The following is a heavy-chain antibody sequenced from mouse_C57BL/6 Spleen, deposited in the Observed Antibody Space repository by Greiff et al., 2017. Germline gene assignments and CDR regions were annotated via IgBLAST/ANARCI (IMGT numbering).Heavy chain of an antibody. CDR1: GYAFSSSW. Sequence: VQLQQSGPELVKPGASVKISCKASGYAFSSSWMNWVKQRPGKGLEWIGRIYPGDGDTNYNGKFKGKATLTADKSSSTAYMQLSSLTSEDSAVYCCAKEGHYYGFDYWGQGTTLTVSS. CDR3: AKEGHYYGFDY. J-gene: IGHJ2*01. V-gene: IGHV1-82*01. CDR2: IYPGDGDT. D-gene: IGHD1-2*01.